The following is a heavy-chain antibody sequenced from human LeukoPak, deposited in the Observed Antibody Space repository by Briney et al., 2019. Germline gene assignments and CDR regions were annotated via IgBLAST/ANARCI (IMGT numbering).Heavy chain of an antibody. CDR1: GYTFTSYY. J-gene: IGHJ4*02. D-gene: IGHD5-24*01. Sequence: GASVKVSCKASGYTFTSYYMHWVRQAPGQGLEWMGIINPSGGSTSYAQKFQGRVTMTRDTSTSTVYMELNSLRSEDTAVYYCAREDGRRQRWLQLAADGFDYWGQGTLVTVSS. CDR2: INPSGGST. CDR3: AREDGRRQRWLQLAADGFDY. V-gene: IGHV1-46*01.